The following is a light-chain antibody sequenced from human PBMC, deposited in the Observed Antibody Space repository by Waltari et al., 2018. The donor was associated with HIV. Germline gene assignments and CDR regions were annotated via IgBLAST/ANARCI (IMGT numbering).Light chain of an antibody. V-gene: IGLV8-61*01. J-gene: IGLJ3*02. CDR3: VLYMGSGMWV. Sequence: QTVVTQEPSFSVSPGGTVTPPCGLSSGSVSTRYYPSWYQQTPGRAQRTLIYDTTAGSAGAPERSSGSILGKKAALTITGAQADDECDYYCVLYMGSGMWVFGGGTKLTVL. CDR2: DTT. CDR1: SGSVSTRYY.